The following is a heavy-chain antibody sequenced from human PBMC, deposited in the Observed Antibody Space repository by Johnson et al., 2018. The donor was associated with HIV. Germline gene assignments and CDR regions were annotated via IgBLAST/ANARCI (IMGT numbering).Heavy chain of an antibody. CDR1: GFTFDDYG. Sequence: VQLVESGGGVVRPGGSLRLSCAASGFTFDDYGMSWVRQAPGKGLEWVSGINWNGGSTGYADSVKGRFTISRDNAKNSLYLQMNSLRAEDTALYYCARQLGYYYDSSGYYAEPDDAFDIWGQGTMVTVSS. CDR2: INWNGGST. D-gene: IGHD3-22*01. CDR3: ARQLGYYYDSSGYYAEPDDAFDI. J-gene: IGHJ3*02. V-gene: IGHV3-20*04.